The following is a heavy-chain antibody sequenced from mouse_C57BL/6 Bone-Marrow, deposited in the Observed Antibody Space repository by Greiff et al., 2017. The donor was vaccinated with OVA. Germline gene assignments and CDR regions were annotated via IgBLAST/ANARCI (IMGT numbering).Heavy chain of an antibody. J-gene: IGHJ2*01. Sequence: QVQLQQPGAELVKPGASVKVSCKASGYTFTSYWMHWVKQRPGQGLEWIGRIHPSDGDTNYNQKFKGKATVTVDKSSSTAYMQLSSLTSEDSAVYYCAIRGYYGYEGYWGQGTTLTVSS. V-gene: IGHV1-74*01. CDR2: IHPSDGDT. D-gene: IGHD2-2*01. CDR1: GYTFTSYW. CDR3: AIRGYYGYEGY.